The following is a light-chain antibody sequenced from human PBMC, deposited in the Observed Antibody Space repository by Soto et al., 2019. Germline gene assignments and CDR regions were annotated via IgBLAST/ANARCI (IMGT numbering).Light chain of an antibody. CDR3: QQYNNWPQT. CDR2: GAS. Sequence: TVMTPSPATLSVSPGERATPSCGASQSVSNYLAWYQQKPGQAPRLLIYGASTRATGIPARFSGSGSGTEFTLTISSLQSEDFAVYYCQQYNNWPQTFGQGTKVDIK. CDR1: QSVSNY. V-gene: IGKV3-15*01. J-gene: IGKJ1*01.